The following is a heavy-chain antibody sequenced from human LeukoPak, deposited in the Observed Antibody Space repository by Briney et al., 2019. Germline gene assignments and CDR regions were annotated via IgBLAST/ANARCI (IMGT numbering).Heavy chain of an antibody. V-gene: IGHV3-21*01. CDR2: ISSSSSYI. CDR3: ARRTPGLLDY. D-gene: IGHD1-14*01. CDR1: GFTFSSYS. J-gene: IGHJ4*02. Sequence: PGGSLRLSCAASGFTFSSYSMNWVRQAPGKGLEWVSSISSSSSYIYYADSVKGRFTISRDNAKNTLCLQMNSLRAEDTAVYYCARRTPGLLDYWGQGTLVTVSS.